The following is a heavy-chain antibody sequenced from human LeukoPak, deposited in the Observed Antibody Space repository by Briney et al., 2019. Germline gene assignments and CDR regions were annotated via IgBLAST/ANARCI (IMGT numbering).Heavy chain of an antibody. CDR2: FDPEDGES. D-gene: IGHD5-18*01. CDR3: ARDLDTASVYSAGAFDI. J-gene: IGHJ3*02. V-gene: IGHV1-24*01. CDR1: GYTLTEVS. Sequence: GASVKVSCKVSGYTLTEVSMHWVRQASGKGLEWMGGFDPEDGESIYAQNFQGRVTMTEDTSTGTAYLELNSLRSEDTAVYYCARDLDTASVYSAGAFDIWGQGTMVTVSS.